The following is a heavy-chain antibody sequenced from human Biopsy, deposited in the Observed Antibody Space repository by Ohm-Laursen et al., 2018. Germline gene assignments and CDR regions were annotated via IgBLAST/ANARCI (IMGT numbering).Heavy chain of an antibody. CDR1: GGSISNNNYY. J-gene: IGHJ5*02. CDR2: IFYRGST. D-gene: IGHD3-22*01. V-gene: IGHV4-39*01. CDR3: ARDYDTSGYYYVS. Sequence: LDTLSLTCTFSGGSISNNNYYWGWIRQPPGKGLEWIGSIFYRGSTHYKPSLKSRVNISVDTSKNQFSLKLNSVTAADTAVYYCARDYDTSGYYYVSWGQGTLVTVSS.